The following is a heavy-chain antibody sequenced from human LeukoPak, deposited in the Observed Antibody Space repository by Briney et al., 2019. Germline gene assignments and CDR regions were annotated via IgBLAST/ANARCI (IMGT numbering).Heavy chain of an antibody. J-gene: IGHJ5*02. CDR3: ARGNQLLNTDNWFDP. Sequence: ASVKVSCKASGGTFSSYAISWVRQAPGQGLEWMGGIIPIFGTANYAQKFQGRVTITADESTSTAYMELSSLRSEDTAVYYCARGNQLLNTDNWFDPWGQGTLVTVSS. CDR2: IIPIFGTA. CDR1: GGTFSSYA. D-gene: IGHD2-2*01. V-gene: IGHV1-69*13.